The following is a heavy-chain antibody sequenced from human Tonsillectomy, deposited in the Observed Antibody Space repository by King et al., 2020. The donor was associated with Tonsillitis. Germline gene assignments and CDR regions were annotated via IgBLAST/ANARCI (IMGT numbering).Heavy chain of an antibody. V-gene: IGHV3-30*04. CDR2: ISYDGKAK. CDR3: ARDVGPGVAAAGTLDP. CDR1: GFTINNYA. Sequence: VQLVESGGGVVQPGRSLRLSCAASGFTINNYAMNWVRQAPGKGLEWVAVISYDGKAKSYAKSVKGRFTISRDNSENTIYLQMNSLRPEDTALYYCARDVGPGVAAAGTLDPWGQGTLVTVSS. D-gene: IGHD6-13*01. J-gene: IGHJ5*02.